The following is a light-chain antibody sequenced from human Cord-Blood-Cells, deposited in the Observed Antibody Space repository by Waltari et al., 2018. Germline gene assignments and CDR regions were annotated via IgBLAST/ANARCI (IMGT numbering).Light chain of an antibody. CDR1: QSVSSSY. CDR3: QQYGSSPPLT. Sequence: EIVLTQSQGPLSLSPGETATVACRASQSVSSSYLAWYQQKPGQAPRLLIDGASSRTAGIPDRFSGSGAATAFSLTISRLEHEDFAVYYCQQYGSSPPLTFGGGTKVEIK. J-gene: IGKJ4*01. CDR2: GAS. V-gene: IGKV3-20*01.